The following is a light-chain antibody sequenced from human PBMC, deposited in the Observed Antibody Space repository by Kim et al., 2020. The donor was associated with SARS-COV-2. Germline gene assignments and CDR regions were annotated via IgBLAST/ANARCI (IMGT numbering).Light chain of an antibody. V-gene: IGKV3-15*01. CDR3: QQYNNWPLYT. CDR1: QSVSSN. J-gene: IGKJ2*01. Sequence: VAPGQRATLSCRASQSVSSNLAWYQQKPGQSPRLLIYGASTRATGIPARFSGSGSGTEFTLTISSLQSEDFAVYYCQQYNNWPLYTFGQGTKLEI. CDR2: GAS.